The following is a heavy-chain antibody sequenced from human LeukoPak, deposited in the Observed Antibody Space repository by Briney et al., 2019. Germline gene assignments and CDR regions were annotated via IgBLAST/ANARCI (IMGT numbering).Heavy chain of an antibody. CDR1: GFTFSSYS. J-gene: IGHJ5*02. D-gene: IGHD3-22*01. Sequence: GGSLRLSCAASGFTFSSYSMNWVRQAPGKGLEWVSSISSSSSYIYYADSVEGRFTISRDNAKNSLYLQTNSLRAEDTAVYYCARDGAYYDSSGYYSGWFDPWGQGTLVTVSS. V-gene: IGHV3-21*01. CDR3: ARDGAYYDSSGYYSGWFDP. CDR2: ISSSSSYI.